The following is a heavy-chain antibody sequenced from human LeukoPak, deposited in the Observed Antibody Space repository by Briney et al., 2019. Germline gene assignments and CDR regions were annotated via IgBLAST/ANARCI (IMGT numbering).Heavy chain of an antibody. CDR1: GYIFTDYY. CDR2: INPNSGGT. D-gene: IGHD4-11*01. V-gene: IGHV1/OR15-1*04. CDR3: AGEALDYSSPYNFEF. Sequence: ASVKVSCKASGYIFTDYYMHWVRQAPGQELGWMGRINPNSGGTNYAQKFQGRVTITADDSTSTVYMELRSLRSEDTAVYYCAGEALDYSSPYNFEFWGQGTLITVSS. J-gene: IGHJ4*02.